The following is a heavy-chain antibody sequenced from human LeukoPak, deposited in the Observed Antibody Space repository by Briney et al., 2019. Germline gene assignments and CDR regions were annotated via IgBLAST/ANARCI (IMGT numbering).Heavy chain of an antibody. CDR2: ITGSGGNT. D-gene: IGHD6-13*01. CDR3: AKAASSSWPSYYYGMDV. Sequence: GGSLGLSCAASGFIFSSYSMSWVRQAPGMGLEWVSVITGSGGNTYYADSVKGRFTISKDNSKNTVYLQMSSLRVDDTAVYYCAKAASSSWPSYYYGMDVWGQGTTVTVSS. J-gene: IGHJ6*02. CDR1: GFIFSSYS. V-gene: IGHV3-23*01.